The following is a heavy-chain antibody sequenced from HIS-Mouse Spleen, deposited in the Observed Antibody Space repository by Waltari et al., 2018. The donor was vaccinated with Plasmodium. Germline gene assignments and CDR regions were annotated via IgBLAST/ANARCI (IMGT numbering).Heavy chain of an antibody. Sequence: QLQLQESGPGLVKPSETLSLTCTVSGGSISSSSYYWGWIRQPPGKGLEWIGSIYYSWSTYSNPSLMCRVTISVDTSKNQFSLKLSSVTAADTAVYYCARVGRGYSGYDSVVVGYWGQGTLVTVSS. CDR3: ARVGRGYSGYDSVVVGY. CDR2: IYYSWST. J-gene: IGHJ4*02. D-gene: IGHD5-12*01. CDR1: GGSISSSSYY. V-gene: IGHV4-39*07.